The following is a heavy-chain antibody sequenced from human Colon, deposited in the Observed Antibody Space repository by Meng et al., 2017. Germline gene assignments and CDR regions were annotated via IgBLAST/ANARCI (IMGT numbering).Heavy chain of an antibody. CDR3: AVQKDGYNSWYDN. CDR1: GGTFRSFT. J-gene: IGHJ4*02. CDR2: IIPILGAP. V-gene: IGHV1-69*11. D-gene: IGHD5-24*01. Sequence: QVPLRLSGANVKKPGPSMKVSWTASGGTFRSFTMPWVRRAPGQGLEWMGKIIPILGAPNYAPKFQGRVTITADESTTSTYMELSSLTSEDTAVYYCAVQKDGYNSWYDNWGQGTLVTVSS.